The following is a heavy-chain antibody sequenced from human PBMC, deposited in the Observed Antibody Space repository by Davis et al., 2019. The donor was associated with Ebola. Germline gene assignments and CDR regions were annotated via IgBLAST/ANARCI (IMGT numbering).Heavy chain of an antibody. CDR1: GYGFTSYW. D-gene: IGHD2-8*02. Sequence: GESLKISCKGSGYGFTSYWIGWVRQMPGKGLEWMGLIYPGDSDTRYSPSFQGQVTISADKSISTAYLQWSSLKASDTAMYYCARMVLVVYAPDDAFDIWGQGTMVTVSS. CDR2: IYPGDSDT. V-gene: IGHV5-51*01. J-gene: IGHJ3*02. CDR3: ARMVLVVYAPDDAFDI.